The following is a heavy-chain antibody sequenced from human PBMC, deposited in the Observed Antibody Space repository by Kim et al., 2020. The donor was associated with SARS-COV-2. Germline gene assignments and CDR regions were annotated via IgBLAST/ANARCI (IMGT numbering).Heavy chain of an antibody. Sequence: GGSLRLSCAASGFTFDDYGMSWVRQAPGKGLEWVSGINWDAGSTGYADSVKGRFTISRDNAKNSLYLQMNSLRAEDTALYHCARTYSSSWYDWFDPWGQGTLVTVSS. V-gene: IGHV3-20*01. CDR2: INWDAGST. J-gene: IGHJ5*02. CDR3: ARTYSSSWYDWFDP. CDR1: GFTFDDYG. D-gene: IGHD6-13*01.